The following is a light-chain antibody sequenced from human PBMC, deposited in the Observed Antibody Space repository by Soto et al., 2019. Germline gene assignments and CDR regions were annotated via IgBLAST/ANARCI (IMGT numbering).Light chain of an antibody. CDR2: SNS. J-gene: IGLJ3*02. CDR1: SSNIGAGYD. CDR3: QSYDRSLSGWV. V-gene: IGLV1-40*01. Sequence: QSVLTQPPSVSVAPGQRVTISCTGSSSNIGAGYDLHWYQQLPGTAPILLIYSNSNRPAGVADRFSGSKSGTAASLAITVLQAEDEADYDCQSYDRSLSGWVFGGGTKLTVL.